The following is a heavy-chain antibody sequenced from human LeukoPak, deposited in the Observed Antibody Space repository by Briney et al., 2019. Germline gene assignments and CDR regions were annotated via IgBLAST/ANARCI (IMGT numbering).Heavy chain of an antibody. D-gene: IGHD6-13*01. V-gene: IGHV1-2*06. CDR3: ARSTLAATGDFDC. CDR1: GYTFTGYY. J-gene: IGHJ4*02. CDR2: INPNSGGT. Sequence: ASVKVSCKASGYTFTGYYMHWVRQAPGQGLEWMGRINPNSGGTNYAQKFQGRVTMTRDTSISTVYMELSRLRSDDTAVYYCARSTLAATGDFDCWGQGTLVTVSS.